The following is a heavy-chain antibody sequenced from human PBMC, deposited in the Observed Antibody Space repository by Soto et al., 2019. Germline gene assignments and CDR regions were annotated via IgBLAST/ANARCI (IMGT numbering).Heavy chain of an antibody. V-gene: IGHV1-46*01. J-gene: IGHJ6*02. Sequence: VSVKASFKTSGHTFTRDHMPWARPAPGQRLEWMGIINPSGGSTSYAQKFQGRVTMTRDTSTSTVYMELSSLRSEDTAVYYCARELRGYDIVTSYTPRWYGMDVWGQGTTVPVAS. CDR2: INPSGGST. D-gene: IGHD3-9*01. CDR1: GHTFTRDH. CDR3: ARELRGYDIVTSYTPRWYGMDV.